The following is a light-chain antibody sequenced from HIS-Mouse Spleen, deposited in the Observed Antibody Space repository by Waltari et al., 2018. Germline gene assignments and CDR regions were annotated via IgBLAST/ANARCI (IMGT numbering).Light chain of an antibody. CDR2: EGS. CDR3: CSYAGSSTYV. V-gene: IGLV2-23*01. J-gene: IGLJ1*01. CDR1: SSDVGSYNL. Sequence: QSALTQPASVSGSPGPSITISCTGTSSDVGSYNLISWYQQHPGKAPKPMIYEGSKRPSGVSNRFSGSKSGNTASLTISGLQAEDEADYYCCSYAGSSTYVFGTGTKVTVL.